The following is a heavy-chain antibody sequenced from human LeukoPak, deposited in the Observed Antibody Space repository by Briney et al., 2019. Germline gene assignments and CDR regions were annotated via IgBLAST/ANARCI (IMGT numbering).Heavy chain of an antibody. J-gene: IGHJ4*02. CDR1: GGSISSSY. D-gene: IGHD2-8*01. CDR3: ARAYCTNGVCYYFVY. V-gene: IGHV4-59*06. CDR2: IYYSGST. Sequence: SETLSLACTVSGGSISSSYWSWIRQHPGKGLEWIGYIYYSGSTYYNPSLKSRVTISVDTSKNQFSLKLSSVTAADTAVCYCARAYCTNGVCYYFVYWGQGTLVTVSS.